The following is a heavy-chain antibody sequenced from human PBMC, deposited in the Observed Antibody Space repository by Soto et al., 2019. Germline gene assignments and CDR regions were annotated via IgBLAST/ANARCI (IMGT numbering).Heavy chain of an antibody. CDR2: INPGNGNT. CDR1: GYTFTSYA. J-gene: IGHJ2*01. D-gene: IGHD4-17*01. Sequence: QVQVVQSGAEVKKPGASVKVSCKASGYTFTSYAMHWVCQAPGQRLEWMGWINPGNGNTKNSQKFQGRVTITRDTFASTAYMELSSLRSEDTAVYYCARGASSVTTFYFDLWGRGTLVTVSS. CDR3: ARGASSVTTFYFDL. V-gene: IGHV1-3*01.